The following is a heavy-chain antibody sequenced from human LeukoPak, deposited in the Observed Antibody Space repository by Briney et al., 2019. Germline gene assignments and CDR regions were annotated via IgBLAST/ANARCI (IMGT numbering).Heavy chain of an antibody. D-gene: IGHD6-6*01. CDR3: ARDGRSSFTAPNFDY. J-gene: IGHJ4*02. V-gene: IGHV3-48*04. Sequence: GGSLRLSCAASGFTFSSYSMNWVRQAPGKGLEWVSYITSSGSTMDYADSVKGRFTISRDNAKNSLYLQMNSLRAEDTAVYYCARDGRSSFTAPNFDYWGQGTLVTVSS. CDR2: ITSSGSTM. CDR1: GFTFSSYS.